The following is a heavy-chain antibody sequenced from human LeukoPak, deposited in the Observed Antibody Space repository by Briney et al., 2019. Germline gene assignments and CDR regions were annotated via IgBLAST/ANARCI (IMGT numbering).Heavy chain of an antibody. D-gene: IGHD2-2*01. CDR1: GGSISSSSYY. CDR2: IYYSGST. V-gene: IGHV4-39*01. Sequence: PSETLSLTCTVSGGSISSSSYYWGWIRQPPGKGLEWIGSIYYSGSTYYNPSLKSRVTISVDTSKNQFSLKLSSVTAADTAVYYCAGRERSTSRYGMWDYWGQGTLVTVSS. CDR3: AGRERSTSRYGMWDY. J-gene: IGHJ4*02.